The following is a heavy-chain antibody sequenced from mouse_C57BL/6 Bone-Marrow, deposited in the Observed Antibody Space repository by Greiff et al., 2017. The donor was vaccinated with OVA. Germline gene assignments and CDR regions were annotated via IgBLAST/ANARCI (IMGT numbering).Heavy chain of an antibody. CDR1: GYTFTSYG. D-gene: IGHD1-1*01. Sequence: QVQLQQSGAELARPGASVKLSCKASGYTFTSYGISWVKQRTGQGLEWIGEIYPRSGNTYYNEKFKGKATLTADKSSSTAYMELRSLTSEDSAVYFCARGYCGSSPFAYWGQGTLVTVSA. CDR3: ARGYCGSSPFAY. CDR2: IYPRSGNT. J-gene: IGHJ3*01. V-gene: IGHV1-81*01.